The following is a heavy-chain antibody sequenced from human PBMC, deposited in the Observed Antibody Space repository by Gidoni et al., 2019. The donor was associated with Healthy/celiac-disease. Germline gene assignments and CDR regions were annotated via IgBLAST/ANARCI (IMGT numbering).Heavy chain of an antibody. CDR3: AKDFAGYSSSCCDY. Sequence: EVQLVESGGGLVQPGRSLRLSCAASGFTFDDYAMHWVRQAPGKGLEWVSGISWNSGSIGYADSVKGRFTISRDNAKNSLYLQMNSLRAEDTAVYYCAKDFAGYSSSCCDYWGQGTLVTVSS. V-gene: IGHV3-9*01. J-gene: IGHJ4*02. CDR1: GFTFDDYA. CDR2: ISWNSGSI. D-gene: IGHD6-13*01.